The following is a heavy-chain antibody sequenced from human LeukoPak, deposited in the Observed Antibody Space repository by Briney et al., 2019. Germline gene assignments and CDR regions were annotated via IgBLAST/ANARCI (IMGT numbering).Heavy chain of an antibody. D-gene: IGHD6-13*01. J-gene: IGHJ4*02. Sequence: GGSLRLSRTASGFTFGDYAMSWVRQAPGKGLEWVAFIRYDGSNKYYADSVKGRFTISRDNSKNTLYLQMNSLRAEDTAVYYCAREFAGYSSSWYFDYWGQGTLVTVSS. CDR3: AREFAGYSSSWYFDY. CDR2: IRYDGSNK. V-gene: IGHV3-30*02. CDR1: GFTFGDYA.